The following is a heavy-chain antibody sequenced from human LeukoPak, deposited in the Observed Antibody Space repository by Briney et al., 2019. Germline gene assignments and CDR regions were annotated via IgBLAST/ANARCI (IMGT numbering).Heavy chain of an antibody. J-gene: IGHJ4*02. CDR1: GFTFSSYS. D-gene: IGHD1-26*01. V-gene: IGHV3-21*04. CDR2: ISSSSSYI. CDR3: AKGELLPSPVDY. Sequence: GGSLRLSRAASGFTFSSYSMNWVRQAPGKGLEWVSSISSSSSYIYYADSVKGRFTISRDNAKNSLYLQMNSLRAEDTALYYCAKGELLPSPVDYWGQGTLVTVSS.